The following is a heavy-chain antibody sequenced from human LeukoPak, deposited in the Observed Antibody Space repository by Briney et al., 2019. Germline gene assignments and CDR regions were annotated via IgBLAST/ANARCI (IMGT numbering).Heavy chain of an antibody. CDR1: GFTFSSYS. V-gene: IGHV3-21*01. CDR2: ISSSSSYI. CDR3: ARDHCSSTSCYVRGVYYFDY. D-gene: IGHD2-2*01. J-gene: IGHJ4*02. Sequence: GGSLRLSCAASGFTFSSYSMNWVRQAPGKGLEWVSSISSSSSYIYYADSVKGRFTISRDNAKNSLYLQMNSLRAKDTAVYYCARDHCSSTSCYVRGVYYFDYWGQGTLVTVSS.